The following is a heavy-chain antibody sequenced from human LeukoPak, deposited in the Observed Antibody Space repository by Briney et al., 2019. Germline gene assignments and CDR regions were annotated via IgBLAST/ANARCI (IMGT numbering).Heavy chain of an antibody. CDR3: ARWLCSSTSCFLVY. CDR1: GYTFTDYY. J-gene: IGHJ4*02. CDR2: IIPNSGGT. V-gene: IGHV1-2*02. D-gene: IGHD2-2*01. Sequence: ASVKVSCKASGYTFTDYYMHWVRQAPGQGLEWMGWIIPNSGGTNSAQKFQGRVTMTRDRSISTAYMELSRLRSDDTAVYYCARWLCSSTSCFLVYWGQGTLVTVSS.